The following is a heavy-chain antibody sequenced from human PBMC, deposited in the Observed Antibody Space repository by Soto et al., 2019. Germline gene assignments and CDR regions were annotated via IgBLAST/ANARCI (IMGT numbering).Heavy chain of an antibody. CDR2: ISYDGSNK. CDR1: GFTFSSYG. CDR3: AREYGDDGVLDAFAI. V-gene: IGHV3-30*03. Sequence: HPGGSLRRSCAASGFTFSSYGMHWVRQAPGKGLEWVAVISYDGSNKYYADSVKGRFTISRDNSKNTLYLQMNSLRAEDTAVYYCAREYGDDGVLDAFAIWGQGTMVTVS. D-gene: IGHD4-17*01. J-gene: IGHJ3*02.